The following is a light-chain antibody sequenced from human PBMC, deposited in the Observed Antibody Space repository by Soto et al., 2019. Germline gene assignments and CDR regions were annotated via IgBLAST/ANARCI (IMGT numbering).Light chain of an antibody. CDR1: QSVSSSY. J-gene: IGKJ1*01. CDR3: QHYNSYSEA. Sequence: IVLTHSPGTLSLSPGERATLSCRASQSVSSSYLAWYQQKPGQAPRLLIYGASSRATGIPDRFSGSGSGTDFTLTISSLQPDDFATYYCQHYNSYSEAFGQGTKVDIK. V-gene: IGKV3-20*01. CDR2: GAS.